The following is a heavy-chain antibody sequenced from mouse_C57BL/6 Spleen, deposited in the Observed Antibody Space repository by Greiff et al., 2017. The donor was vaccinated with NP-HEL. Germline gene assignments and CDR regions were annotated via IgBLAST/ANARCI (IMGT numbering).Heavy chain of an antibody. J-gene: IGHJ2*01. CDR1: GYAFSSSW. D-gene: IGHD1-1*01. CDR2: IYPGDGDT. V-gene: IGHV1-82*01. CDR3: ASITTVVAPDY. Sequence: VQLQQSGPELVKPGASVKISCKASGYAFSSSWMNWVKQRPGKGLEWIGRIYPGDGDTNYNGKFKGKATLTADKSSSTAYMQLSSLTSEDSAVYFCASITTVVAPDYWGQSTTLTVSS.